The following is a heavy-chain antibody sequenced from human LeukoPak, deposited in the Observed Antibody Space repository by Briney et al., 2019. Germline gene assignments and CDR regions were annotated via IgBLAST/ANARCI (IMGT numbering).Heavy chain of an antibody. D-gene: IGHD3-10*01. Sequence: ASVKVSCKASGCTFTSYYMHWVRQAPGQGLEWMGWMNPNSGNTGYAQKFQGRVTITRNTSISTAYMELSSLRSEDTAVYYCARAVKLLWFGESSLEYYMDVWGKGTTVTVSS. J-gene: IGHJ6*03. CDR1: GCTFTSYY. CDR3: ARAVKLLWFGESSLEYYMDV. V-gene: IGHV1-8*03. CDR2: MNPNSGNT.